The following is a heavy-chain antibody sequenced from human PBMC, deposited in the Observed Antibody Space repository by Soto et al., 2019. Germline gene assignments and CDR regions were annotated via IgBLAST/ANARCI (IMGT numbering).Heavy chain of an antibody. CDR1: GGTFSKYA. CDR2: IIPMFDTV. J-gene: IGHJ3*02. CDR3: ARVWGGAFDI. Sequence: SVKVSCKASGGTFSKYAFSWVRQAPGQGLEWMGGIIPMFDTVNLAQRFQGRVTITADESTSTAYMELSSLRSEDTAVYYCARVWGGAFDIWGQGTMVTVSS. D-gene: IGHD3-10*01. V-gene: IGHV1-69*13.